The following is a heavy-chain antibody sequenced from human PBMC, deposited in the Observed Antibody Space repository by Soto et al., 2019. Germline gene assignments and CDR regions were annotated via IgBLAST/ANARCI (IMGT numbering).Heavy chain of an antibody. Sequence: GGSLRLSCVASGFTFSDYYMSWIRQAPGKGLEWISYISSGVSTIYYADSVKGRFTISRDNAKNTLYLQMNSLRAEDTAVYYCARDPGTGYYDSSGYYYDWGQGTLVTVSS. CDR3: ARDPGTGYYDSSGYYYD. J-gene: IGHJ4*02. V-gene: IGHV3-11*04. CDR1: GFTFSDYY. D-gene: IGHD3-22*01. CDR2: ISSGVSTI.